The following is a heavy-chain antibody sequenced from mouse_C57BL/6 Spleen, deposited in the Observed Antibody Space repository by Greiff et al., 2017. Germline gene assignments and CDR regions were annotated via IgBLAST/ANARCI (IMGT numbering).Heavy chain of an antibody. CDR3: AGQSFYAMDY. CDR2: IDPETGGT. J-gene: IGHJ4*01. Sequence: VQLQESGAELVRPGASVTLSCKASGYTFTDYEMHWVKQTPVHGLEWIGAIDPETGGTAYNQKFKGKAILTADKSSSTAYMELRSLTSEDSAVDYCAGQSFYAMDYWGQGTSVTVSS. V-gene: IGHV1-15*01. CDR1: GYTFTDYE.